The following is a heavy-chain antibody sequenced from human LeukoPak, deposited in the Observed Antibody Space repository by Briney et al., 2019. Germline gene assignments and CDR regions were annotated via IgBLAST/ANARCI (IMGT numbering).Heavy chain of an antibody. CDR3: AKSDS. Sequence: GGSLRLSCAASGFTFSSYAMSWVRQAPGKGLEWVSTINTGGKTYYADSVKGRFTISRDNSKNTLYLQMNSLRAEDTAVYYCAKSDSWGQGTLVTVSS. CDR1: GFTFSSYA. V-gene: IGHV3-23*01. CDR2: INTGGKT. J-gene: IGHJ4*02.